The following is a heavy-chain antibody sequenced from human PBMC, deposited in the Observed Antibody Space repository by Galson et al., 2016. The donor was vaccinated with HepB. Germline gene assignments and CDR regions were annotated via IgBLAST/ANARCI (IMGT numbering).Heavy chain of an antibody. V-gene: IGHV1-18*01. J-gene: IGHJ4*02. CDR3: ARHYSCTWPAGLIFDS. CDR2: IDTSNGNT. D-gene: IGHD6-6*01. CDR1: GYTFTSYA. Sequence: SVKVSCKASGYTFTSYAISWVRQAPAQALEYLGWIDTSNGNTNYPQKFQDRVTLTTDTSTSTTYMELRSLISDDTAVYYCARHYSCTWPAGLIFDSWGPGTRVTVSS.